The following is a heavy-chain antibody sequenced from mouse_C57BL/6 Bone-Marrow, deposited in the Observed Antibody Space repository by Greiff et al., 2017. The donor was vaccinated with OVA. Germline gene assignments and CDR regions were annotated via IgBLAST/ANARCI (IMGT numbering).Heavy chain of an antibody. J-gene: IGHJ2*01. D-gene: IGHD1-1*01. CDR3: ARIPPITTVVAKYYFDY. CDR2: IRNKANGYTT. CDR1: GFTFTDYY. V-gene: IGHV7-3*01. Sequence: EVQLVESGGGLVQPGGSLSLSCAASGFTFTDYYMSWVRQPPGKALEWLGFIRNKANGYTTEYSASVKGRFTISRDNSQSILYLQMNALRAEDSATYYCARIPPITTVVAKYYFDYWGQGTTLTVSS.